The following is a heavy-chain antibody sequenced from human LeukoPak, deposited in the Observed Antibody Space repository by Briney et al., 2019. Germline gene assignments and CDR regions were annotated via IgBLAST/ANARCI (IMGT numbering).Heavy chain of an antibody. CDR2: IYHSGST. J-gene: IGHJ4*02. D-gene: IGHD5-18*01. V-gene: IGHV4-30-2*01. Sequence: SQTLSLTCAVSGGSISSGGYSWSWFRQPPGKGLEWNGYIYHSGSTYYNPSLKSRVTISVDRPKNQFSLKLSSVTAADTAVYYCARVGVRDSYGLDYWGQGTLVTVSS. CDR3: ARVGVRDSYGLDY. CDR1: GGSISSGGYS.